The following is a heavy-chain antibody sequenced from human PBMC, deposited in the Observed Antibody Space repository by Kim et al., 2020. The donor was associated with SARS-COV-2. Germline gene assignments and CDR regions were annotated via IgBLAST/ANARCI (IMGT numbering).Heavy chain of an antibody. CDR2: IYHSGTT. CDR1: GGSISSSSYY. J-gene: IGHJ1*01. Sequence: SETLSLTCTVSGGSISSSSYYWGWIRQPPGKGLEWIGSIYHSGTTSYNPSLKSRVTISVDTSKNQFSLKLSSVTAADTAVYYCARLPAPTGVAGAGDWG. V-gene: IGHV4-39*01. D-gene: IGHD6-19*01. CDR3: ARLPAPTGVAGAGD.